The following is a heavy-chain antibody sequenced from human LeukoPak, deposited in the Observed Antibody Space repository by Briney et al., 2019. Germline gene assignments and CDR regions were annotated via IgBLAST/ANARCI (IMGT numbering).Heavy chain of an antibody. V-gene: IGHV4-34*01. J-gene: IGHJ4*02. D-gene: IGHD6-19*01. CDR2: INHSGST. CDR3: ARRIIAVAGTDYFDY. Sequence: PSETLSLTCAVYGGSFSGYYWSWIRQPPGKGLEWIGEINHSGSTNCNPSLKSRVTISVDTSKNQFSLKLSSVTAADTAVYYCARRIIAVAGTDYFDYWGQGTLVTVSS. CDR1: GGSFSGYY.